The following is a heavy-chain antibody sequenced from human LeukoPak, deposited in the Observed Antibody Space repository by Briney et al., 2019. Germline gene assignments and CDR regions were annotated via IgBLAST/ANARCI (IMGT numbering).Heavy chain of an antibody. J-gene: IGHJ4*02. CDR1: GGSFSGYY. V-gene: IGHV4-34*01. CDR3: ARGGHYYGSGSYFY. CDR2: INHSGST. Sequence: PSETLSLTCAVYGGSFSGYYWSWIRQPPGKGLEWIGEINHSGSTNYNPSLKSRVTISVDTSKNQFSLKLSSVTAADTAVYYCARGGHYYGSGSYFYWGQGTLVTVSS. D-gene: IGHD3-10*01.